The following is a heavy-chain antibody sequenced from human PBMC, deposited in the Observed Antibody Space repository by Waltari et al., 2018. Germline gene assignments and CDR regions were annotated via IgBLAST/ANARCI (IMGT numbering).Heavy chain of an antibody. CDR3: ARTGMTVAGTSFLDA. J-gene: IGHJ5*02. D-gene: IGHD6-19*01. V-gene: IGHV4-59*01. CDR2: IFYTGSA. Sequence: VQLQESGPGLVKPSETLSLTCTVPGGSLGSNYWTWTRHARGKGLDWIGYIFYTGSANYNAALTSRVTISVDTSKNQFYLKLTSVTAADTAVYYCARTGMTVAGTSFLDAWGQGTLVTVSS. CDR1: GGSLGSNY.